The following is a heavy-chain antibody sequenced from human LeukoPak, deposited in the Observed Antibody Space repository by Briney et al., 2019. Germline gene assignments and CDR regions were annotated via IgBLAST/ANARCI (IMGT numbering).Heavy chain of an antibody. Sequence: GGSLRLSCAASGFTSDDYAMHWVRQAPGKGLEWVSGISWNSGSIGYADSVKGRFTISRDNAKNSLYLQMNSLRAEDTALYYRAKDRVAVAGRAFDYWGQGTLVTVSS. CDR3: AKDRVAVAGRAFDY. CDR1: GFTSDDYA. CDR2: ISWNSGSI. D-gene: IGHD6-19*01. V-gene: IGHV3-9*02. J-gene: IGHJ4*02.